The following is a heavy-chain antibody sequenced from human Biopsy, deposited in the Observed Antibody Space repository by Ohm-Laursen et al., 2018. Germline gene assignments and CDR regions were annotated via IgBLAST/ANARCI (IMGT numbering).Heavy chain of an antibody. J-gene: IGHJ5*02. CDR1: GGYISHYY. CDR2: IYITGET. Sequence: SETLSLTCIVSGGYISHYYWTWIRQSAGQGLEWIGRIYITGETDYNPSLKSRVTMSVGSSKKQFSLKLKSVTAADTAIYYCARAPPLIRGVVESWFDPWGQGILVTVSS. CDR3: ARAPPLIRGVVESWFDP. V-gene: IGHV4-4*07. D-gene: IGHD3-10*01.